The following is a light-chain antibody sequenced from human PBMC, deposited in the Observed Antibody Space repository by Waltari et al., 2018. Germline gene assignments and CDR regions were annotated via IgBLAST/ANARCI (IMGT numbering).Light chain of an antibody. Sequence: DIQMTTSPSTLSASVGDRVTITCRASRSISKWLAWYQQKPGKAPKLLIYKATYLQIGVPSRFSGIGSGTEFTLTISSLQPDDFATYYCQQYDNFPLTFGGGTKVEIK. V-gene: IGKV1-5*03. CDR3: QQYDNFPLT. CDR1: RSISKW. CDR2: KAT. J-gene: IGKJ4*01.